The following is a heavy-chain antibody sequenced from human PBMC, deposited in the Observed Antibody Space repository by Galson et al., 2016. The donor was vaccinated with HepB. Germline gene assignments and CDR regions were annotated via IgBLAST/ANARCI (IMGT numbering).Heavy chain of an antibody. CDR3: ARGRYSGSYYVGAFDI. D-gene: IGHD1-26*01. Sequence: SVKVSCKASGYTFTDYYMHWVRQAPGQGLEWMGWINPNSGGTNYAQKFQGRVTMTRATSISTAYMELSRLKSDDTAIYYCARGRYSGSYYVGAFDIWGQGTMVTVS. CDR2: INPNSGGT. CDR1: GYTFTDYY. J-gene: IGHJ3*02. V-gene: IGHV1-2*02.